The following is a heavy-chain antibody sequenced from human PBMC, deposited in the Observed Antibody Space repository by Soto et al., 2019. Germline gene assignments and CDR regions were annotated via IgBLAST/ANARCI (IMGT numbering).Heavy chain of an antibody. Sequence: VQLVESGGGVVQPGRSLRLSCAASEDTFSSFGMHWVRQAPGKGLEWVAVIWYDGTIKNYADSAKGRFTISRDNSKNALYVQMDSPRAEDTAVYYCARDRMSCYTSGSPVDFYYGMDVWGQGTTVTVSS. V-gene: IGHV3-33*01. J-gene: IGHJ6*02. CDR2: IWYDGTIK. CDR1: EDTFSSFG. CDR3: ARDRMSCYTSGSPVDFYYGMDV. D-gene: IGHD3-10*01.